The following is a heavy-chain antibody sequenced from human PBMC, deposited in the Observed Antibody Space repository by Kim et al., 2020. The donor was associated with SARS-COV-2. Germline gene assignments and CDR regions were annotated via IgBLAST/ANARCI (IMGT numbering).Heavy chain of an antibody. D-gene: IGHD7-27*01. Sequence: TKSATSGKGRYTISNDNSKTTLYLTMNSLRAEDTAVYYCASQAGTGELDCWGQGTLVTVSS. CDR3: ASQAGTGELDC. CDR2: T. V-gene: IGHV3-23*01. J-gene: IGHJ4*02.